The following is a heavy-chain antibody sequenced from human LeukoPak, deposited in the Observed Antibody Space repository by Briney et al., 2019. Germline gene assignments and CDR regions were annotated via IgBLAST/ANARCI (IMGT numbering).Heavy chain of an antibody. CDR2: IYYSGST. CDR1: GGSISSSSYY. CDR3: ARHRDGDNYGFDY. D-gene: IGHD5-24*01. V-gene: IGHV4-39*01. Sequence: SETLSLTCAVSGGSISSSSYYWGWIRQPPGKGLGWIGSIYYSGSTYYNPSLKSRVTISVDTSKNQFSLKLSSVTAADTAVYYCARHRDGDNYGFDYWGQGTLVTVSS. J-gene: IGHJ4*02.